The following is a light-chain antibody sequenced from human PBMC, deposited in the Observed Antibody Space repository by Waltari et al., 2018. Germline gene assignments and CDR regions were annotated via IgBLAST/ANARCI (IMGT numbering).Light chain of an antibody. CDR2: DVS. V-gene: IGLV2-14*03. J-gene: IGLJ1*01. CDR3: SSYTSSYTYV. CDR1: SSDVGGYNY. Sequence: QSALTQPASVSGSPGQSITISCTGTSSDVGGYNYVSWYQQHPGKAPKFMIYDVSNRPSGVSNLFSASKSGNTASLTISGLQAEDEADYYCSSYTSSYTYVFGTGTKVTVL.